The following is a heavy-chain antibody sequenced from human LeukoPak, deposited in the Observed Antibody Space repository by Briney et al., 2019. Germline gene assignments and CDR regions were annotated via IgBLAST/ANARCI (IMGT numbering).Heavy chain of an antibody. CDR1: GGSISSYY. V-gene: IGHV4-59*01. Sequence: SETLSLTCTASGGSISSYYWSWIRQPPGKGLEWIGYIYYSGSTNYNPSLKSRVTISVDTSKNQFSLKLSSVTAADTAVYYCARDYYGSGSYYDWGQGTLVTVSS. CDR3: ARDYYGSGSYYD. J-gene: IGHJ4*02. CDR2: IYYSGST. D-gene: IGHD3-10*01.